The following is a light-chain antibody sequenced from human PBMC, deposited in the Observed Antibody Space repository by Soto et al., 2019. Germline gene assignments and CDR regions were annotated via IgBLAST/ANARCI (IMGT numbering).Light chain of an antibody. J-gene: IGKJ5*01. Sequence: IHLSQSPSSLSASVGDRFTITCRASQGISRWLTWYPQKPGKAPKLLIYEASSLESGVPSRFRVIVSGTEVTLTIGGLQPDDVATDYCQQFNSYPTTCGQGTRLEIK. V-gene: IGKV1-5*01. CDR3: QQFNSYPTT. CDR1: QGISRW. CDR2: EAS.